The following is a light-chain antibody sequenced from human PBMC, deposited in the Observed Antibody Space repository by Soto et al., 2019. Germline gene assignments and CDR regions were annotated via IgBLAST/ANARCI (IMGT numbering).Light chain of an antibody. J-gene: IGKJ2*01. CDR2: GAS. Sequence: EIVRTQSPATLSLSPGERATLSCKASQSVSCNYLSWNQQKPGQAPRLLIYGASTRATGIPGRFSGSGSGTDFTLTISSLQPEDFAVYYCQQDYNLPFTFGQGTKLEIK. V-gene: IGKV3D-7*01. CDR3: QQDYNLPFT. CDR1: QSVSCNY.